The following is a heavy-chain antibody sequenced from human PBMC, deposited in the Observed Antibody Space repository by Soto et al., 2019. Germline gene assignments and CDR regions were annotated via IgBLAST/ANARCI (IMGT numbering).Heavy chain of an antibody. Sequence: EVQLVESGGGVVRPGVSLRLSCAASGFTFDAYGMSWVRQAPGKGLEWVSGINWNGGSTGYADSMKGRFTISRDNAKNSLYLQMNSLRVEDTALYLCAREYCSGGSSPPLYHWFDPWGQGTLVTVSS. D-gene: IGHD2-15*01. J-gene: IGHJ5*02. CDR2: INWNGGST. CDR1: GFTFDAYG. V-gene: IGHV3-20*01. CDR3: AREYCSGGSSPPLYHWFDP.